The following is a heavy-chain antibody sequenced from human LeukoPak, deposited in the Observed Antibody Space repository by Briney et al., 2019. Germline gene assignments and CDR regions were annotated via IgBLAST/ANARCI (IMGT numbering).Heavy chain of an antibody. V-gene: IGHV1-18*01. CDR1: GYTFINHG. D-gene: IGHD2-2*01. CDR3: ARFNQLSDAFDI. Sequence: ASVKVSCKASGYTFINHGISWVRQAPGQGLEWMAWVSAYNGKVNYAQKLQGRVTLTTDTSTGTAYMELRSLTSEDTAVYYCARFNQLSDAFDIWGQGTMVTVSS. CDR2: VSAYNGKV. J-gene: IGHJ3*02.